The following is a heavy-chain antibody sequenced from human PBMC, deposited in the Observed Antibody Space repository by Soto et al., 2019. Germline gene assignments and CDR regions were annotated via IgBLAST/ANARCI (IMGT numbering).Heavy chain of an antibody. CDR3: ARSQGSSTSLEIYYYYYYGMDV. D-gene: IGHD2-2*01. J-gene: IGHJ6*02. Sequence: QVQLVQSGAEVKKPGSSVKVSCKASGGTFSSYAISWVRQAPGQGLEWMGGIIPISGTANYAQKFQGRVTITAEESTSTAYMELSSLRSEDTAVYSCARSQGSSTSLEIYYYYYYGMDVWGQGTTVTVSS. V-gene: IGHV1-69*01. CDR2: IIPISGTA. CDR1: GGTFSSYA.